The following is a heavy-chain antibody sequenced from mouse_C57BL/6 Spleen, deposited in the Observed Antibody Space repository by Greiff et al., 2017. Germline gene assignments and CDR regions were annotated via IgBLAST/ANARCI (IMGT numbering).Heavy chain of an antibody. J-gene: IGHJ1*03. CDR1: GYTFTSYW. Sequence: QVQLQQPGAELVRPGTSVKLSCKASGYTFTSYWMHWVKQRPGQGLAWIGVIDPSDSYTNYTQKFKGKATLTVDTSSSTAYMQLSSLTSEDSAVYYCANYGSRTLYWYFDVWGTGTTVTVSS. CDR3: ANYGSRTLYWYFDV. V-gene: IGHV1-59*01. D-gene: IGHD1-1*01. CDR2: IDPSDSYT.